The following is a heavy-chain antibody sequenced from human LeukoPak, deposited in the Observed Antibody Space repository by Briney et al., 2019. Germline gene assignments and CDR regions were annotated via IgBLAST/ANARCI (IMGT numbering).Heavy chain of an antibody. CDR1: GGSISSYY. V-gene: IGHV4-59*01. D-gene: IGHD3-10*01. CDR3: ARVSQWFGELSRFDY. J-gene: IGHJ4*02. CDR2: IYYSGST. Sequence: PSETLSLTCTVSGGSISSYYWSWIRQPPGKGLEWIGYIYYSGSTNYNPSLKSRVTILVDTSKNQFSLKPSSVTAADTAVYYCARVSQWFGELSRFDYWGQGTLVTVSS.